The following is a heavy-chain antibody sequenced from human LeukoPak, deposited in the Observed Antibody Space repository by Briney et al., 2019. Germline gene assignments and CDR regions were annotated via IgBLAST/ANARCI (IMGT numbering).Heavy chain of an antibody. Sequence: SETLSLTCTVSGVSISSSNSYWGWIRQPPGKGLEWIGSIYYSGNTYYNASLKSQVSISVDTSKNRFSLKLTSVTAADTAVYYCARQTGSGLFILPGGQGTLVTVSS. V-gene: IGHV4-39*01. CDR1: GVSISSSNSY. D-gene: IGHD3/OR15-3a*01. CDR2: IYYSGNT. CDR3: ARQTGSGLFILP. J-gene: IGHJ4*02.